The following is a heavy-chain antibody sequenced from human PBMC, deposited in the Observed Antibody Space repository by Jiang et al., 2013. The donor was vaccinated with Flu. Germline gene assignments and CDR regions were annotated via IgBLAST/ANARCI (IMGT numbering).Heavy chain of an antibody. Sequence: GAEVKKPGESLKISCKMSGYRFTTHWIAWVRQVPGKGLEWMGHIYPSDSDTTYSPSFQGQVTISADKSISTAYLQWSSLKASDSAVYYCARVSGLEMATSGGTFDIWGQGTMVTVSS. J-gene: IGHJ3*02. CDR3: ARVSGLEMATSGGTFDI. V-gene: IGHV5-51*01. CDR1: GYRFTTHW. CDR2: IYPSDSDT. D-gene: IGHD5-24*01.